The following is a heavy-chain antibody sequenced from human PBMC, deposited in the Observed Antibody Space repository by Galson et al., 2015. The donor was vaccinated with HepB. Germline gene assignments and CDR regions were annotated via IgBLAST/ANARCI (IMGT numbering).Heavy chain of an antibody. CDR2: ISYEGSLK. CDR3: ARWEGTVGGYDY. Sequence: SLRLSCAASGFTFSSYAMSWVRQALGKGLEWVAVISYEGSLKYYADSVKGRFTISRDTSENTLYLQMNSLRVEDTAVYYCARWEGTVGGYDYWGQGTLVTVSS. V-gene: IGHV3-30*03. D-gene: IGHD1-26*01. CDR1: GFTFSSYA. J-gene: IGHJ4*02.